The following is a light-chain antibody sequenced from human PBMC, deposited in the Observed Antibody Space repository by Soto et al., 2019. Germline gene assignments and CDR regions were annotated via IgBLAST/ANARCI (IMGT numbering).Light chain of an antibody. Sequence: QSVLTQPPSVSGAPGQRVTISCTGYNSNIGAGYDVHWYQQLPGTAPKLLIYGNSNRPSGVPDRFSASKSGTSASLAITGLQAEDEADYSCQSYDSSLSGRVFGGGTKLTVL. CDR2: GNS. CDR3: QSYDSSLSGRV. V-gene: IGLV1-40*01. J-gene: IGLJ3*02. CDR1: NSNIGAGYD.